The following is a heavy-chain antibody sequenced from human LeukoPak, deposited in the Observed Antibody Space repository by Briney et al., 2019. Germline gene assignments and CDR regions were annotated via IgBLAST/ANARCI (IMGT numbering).Heavy chain of an antibody. CDR1: GGSFSGYY. CDR2: INHSGST. D-gene: IGHD5-18*01. Sequence: SETLSLTCAAYGGSFSGYYWSWIRQPPGKGLEWIGEINHSGSTNYNPSLKSRVTISVDTSKNQFSLKLSSVTAADTAVYYSAREARKRGYSYGFLDYWGQGTLVTVYS. J-gene: IGHJ4*02. V-gene: IGHV4-34*01. CDR3: AREARKRGYSYGFLDY.